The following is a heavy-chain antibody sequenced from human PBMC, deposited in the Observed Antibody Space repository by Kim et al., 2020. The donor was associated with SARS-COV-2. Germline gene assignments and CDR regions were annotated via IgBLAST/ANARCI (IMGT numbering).Heavy chain of an antibody. CDR3: ARDCGSSTSCGFGAFDI. D-gene: IGHD2-2*01. V-gene: IGHV3-30*01. J-gene: IGHJ3*02. Sequence: VKGRFTISRDNSKNTLYLQMNSLRAEDTAVYYCARDCGSSTSCGFGAFDIWGQGTMVTVSS.